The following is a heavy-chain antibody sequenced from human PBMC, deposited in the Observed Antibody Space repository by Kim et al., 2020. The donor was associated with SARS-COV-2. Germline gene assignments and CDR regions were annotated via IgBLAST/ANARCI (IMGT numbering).Heavy chain of an antibody. Sequence: SETLSLTCAVSGGSISSSNWWSWVRQPPGKGLGWIGEIYHSGSTNYNPSLKSRVTISVDKSKNQFSLKLSSVTAADTAVYYCARGIAVAGGQVDYWGQGTLVTVSS. CDR2: IYHSGST. J-gene: IGHJ4*02. D-gene: IGHD6-19*01. CDR3: ARGIAVAGGQVDY. V-gene: IGHV4-4*02. CDR1: GGSISSSNW.